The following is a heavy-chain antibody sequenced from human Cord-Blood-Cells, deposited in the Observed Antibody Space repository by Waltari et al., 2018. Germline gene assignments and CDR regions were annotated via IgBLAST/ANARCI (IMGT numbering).Heavy chain of an antibody. J-gene: IGHJ4*02. Sequence: QLQLQESGPGLVKPSETLSLTCTVSGGSLSSRSYYWGWIRQPPGKGLEWIGSIYYSGSTYYNPSLKSRVTISVDTSKNQFSLKLSSVTAADTAVYYCARHSTGAFDYWGQGTLVTVSS. CDR1: GGSLSSRSYY. V-gene: IGHV4-39*01. CDR3: ARHSTGAFDY. CDR2: IYYSGST. D-gene: IGHD7-27*01.